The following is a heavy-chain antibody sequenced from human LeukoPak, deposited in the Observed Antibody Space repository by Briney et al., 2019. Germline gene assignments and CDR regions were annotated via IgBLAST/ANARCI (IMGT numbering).Heavy chain of an antibody. CDR3: AGGFDSSKMAY. Sequence: SQTLSLTCTVSGGSISSGSHYWSWIRHHPGKGLEWIGCIYDSRFTYYNPSLASRISISVDSSDNQLSLKFTSVTAADTAVYYCAGGFDSSKMAYWGQGTPVSPSS. CDR1: GGSISSGSHY. CDR2: IYDSRFT. J-gene: IGHJ4*02. V-gene: IGHV4-31*03. D-gene: IGHD3-22*01.